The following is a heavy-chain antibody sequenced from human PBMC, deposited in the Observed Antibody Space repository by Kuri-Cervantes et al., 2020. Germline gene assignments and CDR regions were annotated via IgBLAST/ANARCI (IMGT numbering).Heavy chain of an antibody. D-gene: IGHD3-22*01. Sequence: SVKVSCKASGFTFTSSAVQWVRQARGQRLEWIGWIVVGSGNTNYAQKFQERVTITRDMSTSTAYMELSSLRSEDTAVYYCTTYYYDSSGYYGGFDPWGQGTLVTVSS. V-gene: IGHV1-58*01. CDR1: GFTFTSSA. CDR2: IVVGSGNT. J-gene: IGHJ5*02. CDR3: TTYYYDSSGYYGGFDP.